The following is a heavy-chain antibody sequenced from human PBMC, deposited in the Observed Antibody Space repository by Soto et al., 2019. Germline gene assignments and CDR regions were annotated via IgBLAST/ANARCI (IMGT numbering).Heavy chain of an antibody. V-gene: IGHV1-69*13. J-gene: IGHJ3*02. CDR1: GGTFSSYA. CDR2: IIPIFGTA. CDR3: ARDHYYDSSPDAFDI. D-gene: IGHD3-22*01. Sequence: ASVKVSCKASGGTFSSYAISWVRQAPGQGLEWMGGIIPIFGTANYAQKFQGRVTITADESTSTAYMELGSLRSEDTAVYYCARDHYYDSSPDAFDIWGQGTMVTVSS.